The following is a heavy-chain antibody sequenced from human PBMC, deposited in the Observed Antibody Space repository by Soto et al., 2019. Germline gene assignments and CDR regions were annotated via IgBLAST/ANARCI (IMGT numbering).Heavy chain of an antibody. V-gene: IGHV3-48*03. D-gene: IGHD3-22*01. Sequence: GGSLRLSCTASGFTLSSYEMNWVRQAPGKGLEWLSYISSSGSTIYHADSVKGRFTISRDNAKNSLYLQMNSLRAEDTAVYYCARDEPYYDNSGYYLTTYYYGMDVWGPGTTVTVS. J-gene: IGHJ6*02. CDR3: ARDEPYYDNSGYYLTTYYYGMDV. CDR2: ISSSGSTI. CDR1: GFTLSSYE.